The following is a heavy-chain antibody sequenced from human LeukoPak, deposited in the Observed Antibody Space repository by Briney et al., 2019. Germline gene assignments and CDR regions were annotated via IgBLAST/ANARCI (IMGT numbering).Heavy chain of an antibody. CDR2: INHSGST. J-gene: IGHJ4*02. Sequence: SETLSLTCAVYGGSFSGYCWSWIRQPPGKGLEWIGEINHSGSTNYNPSLKSRVTISVDTSKNQFSLKLSSVTAADTAVYYCARPNHKDHCSSTSCYRYFDYWGQGTLVTVSS. V-gene: IGHV4-34*01. CDR3: ARPNHKDHCSSTSCYRYFDY. D-gene: IGHD2-2*02. CDR1: GGSFSGYC.